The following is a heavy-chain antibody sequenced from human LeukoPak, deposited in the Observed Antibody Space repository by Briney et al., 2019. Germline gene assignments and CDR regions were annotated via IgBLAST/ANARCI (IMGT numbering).Heavy chain of an antibody. CDR2: IKSDGST. J-gene: IGHJ1*01. D-gene: IGHD3-22*01. CDR1: GFTFSGYW. Sequence: GGSLRLSCAASGFTFSGYWMHWVRQAPGKGLVWVSRIKSDGSTRYADSVKGRFTISRDNAKNTVSLQMNSLRAEDTGVYYCARAPSEIGGYYPEYFRHWGQGTLVTVSP. V-gene: IGHV3-74*01. CDR3: ARAPSEIGGYYPEYFRH.